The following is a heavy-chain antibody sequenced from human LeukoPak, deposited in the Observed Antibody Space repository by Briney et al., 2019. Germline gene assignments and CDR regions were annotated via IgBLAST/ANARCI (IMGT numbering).Heavy chain of an antibody. CDR1: GYTLTELS. Sequence: ASVKVSCKVSGYTLTELSMHWVRQAPGKGLEWMGGFDPEDGETIYAQKFQGRVTMTEDTSTDTAYMELSSLRSEDTAVYYCAATKWYYYDSSGYPFIDWDYWGQGTLVTVSS. V-gene: IGHV1-24*01. CDR2: FDPEDGET. CDR3: AATKWYYYDSSGYPFIDWDY. D-gene: IGHD3-22*01. J-gene: IGHJ4*02.